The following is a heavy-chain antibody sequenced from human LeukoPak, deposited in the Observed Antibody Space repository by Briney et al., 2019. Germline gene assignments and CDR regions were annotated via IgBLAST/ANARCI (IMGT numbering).Heavy chain of an antibody. Sequence: GGSLRLSCAASGFTFSTYGMNLVRQAPGKGLEWVSAISGSGGSTYYADSVKGRFTISRDNSKNTLYLQMNSLRAEDTPVYYCARDGDRGYSGYIDYWGQGTLVTVSS. CDR2: ISGSGGST. D-gene: IGHD5-12*01. V-gene: IGHV3-23*01. CDR1: GFTFSTYG. J-gene: IGHJ4*02. CDR3: ARDGDRGYSGYIDY.